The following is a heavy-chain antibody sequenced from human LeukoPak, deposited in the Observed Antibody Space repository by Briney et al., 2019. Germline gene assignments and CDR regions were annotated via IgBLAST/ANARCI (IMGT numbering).Heavy chain of an antibody. CDR1: GGSISSGSYY. V-gene: IGHV4-61*02. CDR2: IYTSGST. D-gene: IGHD4-23*01. Sequence: SQTLSLTCTVSGGSISSGSYYWSWIRQPAGKGLEWIGRIYTSGSTNHNPSLKSRVTISVDTSKNQFSLKLSSVTAADTAVYYCARYGTTVVTDYWGQGTLVTVSS. CDR3: ARYGTTVVTDY. J-gene: IGHJ4*02.